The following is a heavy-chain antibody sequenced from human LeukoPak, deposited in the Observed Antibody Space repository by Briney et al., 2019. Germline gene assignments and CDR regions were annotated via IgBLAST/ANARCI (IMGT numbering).Heavy chain of an antibody. Sequence: GGSLRLSCAASGFTFSSYGMHWVRQAPGKGLEYLSAISTNGDSTYYANSVKGRFTISRDNSRNTLYLQMNSLRAEDTAVYYCARDLSGDLYYYYYGMDVWGQGTTVTVSS. D-gene: IGHD4-17*01. CDR1: GFTFSSYG. J-gene: IGHJ6*02. CDR3: ARDLSGDLYYYYYGMDV. V-gene: IGHV3-64*01. CDR2: ISTNGDST.